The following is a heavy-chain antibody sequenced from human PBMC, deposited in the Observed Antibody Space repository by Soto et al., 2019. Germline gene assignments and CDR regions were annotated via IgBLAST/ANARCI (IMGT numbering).Heavy chain of an antibody. V-gene: IGHV3-23*01. J-gene: IGHJ4*02. CDR3: AKGPLIVVVPFDS. Sequence: EVQLLESGGGLVQPGGSLKLSCTASGFTFSTYAMSWVRQAPGKGLEWVSTITSLRSPYYADSVKGRFTISRDNSNNKLYLQMNSLRDEDTAVYYCAKGPLIVVVPFDSWGQGTLVTVSS. D-gene: IGHD2-15*01. CDR1: GFTFSTYA. CDR2: ITSLRSP.